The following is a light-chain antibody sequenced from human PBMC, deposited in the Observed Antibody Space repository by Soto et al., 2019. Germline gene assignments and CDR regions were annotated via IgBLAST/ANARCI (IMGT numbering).Light chain of an antibody. CDR2: AAS. V-gene: IGKV3-11*01. CDR1: QSIGNY. J-gene: IGKJ5*01. CDR3: QHNGRS. Sequence: EVVLTQSPATLSLSPGEGATLSCRASQSIGNYLAWYQQKPGQAPRLLIYAASTRATGISDRFSGSGSGTDFTLVISRLDPDDFAVYYCQHNGRSFGQGTRLEIK.